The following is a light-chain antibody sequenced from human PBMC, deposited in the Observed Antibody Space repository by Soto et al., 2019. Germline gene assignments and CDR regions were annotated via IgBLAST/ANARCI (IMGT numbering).Light chain of an antibody. CDR3: SSYATTSILGV. V-gene: IGLV2-14*01. CDR2: EVS. J-gene: IGLJ1*01. Sequence: QSALAQPPSASGSLGHSVTISCPGTSSDIGTYDYVSWYQQHPGKAPKLIIYEVSNRPSGVSSRFSGSKSGNTASLAISGLQAEDEADYYCSSYATTSILGVFGGGTKFTVL. CDR1: SSDIGTYDY.